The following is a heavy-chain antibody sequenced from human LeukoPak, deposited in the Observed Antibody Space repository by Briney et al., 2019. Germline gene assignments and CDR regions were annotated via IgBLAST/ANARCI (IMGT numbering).Heavy chain of an antibody. CDR2: ISGSGDTT. Sequence: PGASLRLSCAASGFTFRKYAMSGGRQAPRKGLEWVSAISGSGDTTYYADSEKGPFTISRDNSKNTLYLQMNSLRAEDTALYYCAKDRTSSGYDHPPFDYWGQGTLVTVSS. V-gene: IGHV3-23*01. CDR3: AKDRTSSGYDHPPFDY. D-gene: IGHD5-12*01. J-gene: IGHJ4*02. CDR1: GFTFRKYA.